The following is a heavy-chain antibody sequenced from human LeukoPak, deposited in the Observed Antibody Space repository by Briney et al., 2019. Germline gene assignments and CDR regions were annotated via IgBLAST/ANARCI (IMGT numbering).Heavy chain of an antibody. CDR1: GFTFSSYW. CDR3: GRGLIVRGIGY. CDR2: INSDGSSR. D-gene: IGHD6-6*01. V-gene: IGHV3-74*01. J-gene: IGHJ4*02. Sequence: PGGSLRLSCAASGFTFSSYWMHWVRQAPGKGLVWVSRINSDGSSRSYADSVKGRFTISRDNAKNTLYLQMNSVRADDTAVYYCGRGLIVRGIGYWGRGTRVTVSS.